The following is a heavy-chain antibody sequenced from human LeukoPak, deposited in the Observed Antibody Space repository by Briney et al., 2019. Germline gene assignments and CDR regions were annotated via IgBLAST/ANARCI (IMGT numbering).Heavy chain of an antibody. CDR1: GGTFSSYA. CDR3: ARTMTTMTTHGELDF. Sequence: SVKVSCKASGGTFSSYAISWVRQAPGQGLEWMGRIIPILGIANYAQKFQGRVTITADESTSTAYMELSNLSSDDTAVYYCARTMTTMTTHGELDFWGQGTLVTVSS. CDR2: IIPILGIA. D-gene: IGHD4-17*01. J-gene: IGHJ4*02. V-gene: IGHV1-69*04.